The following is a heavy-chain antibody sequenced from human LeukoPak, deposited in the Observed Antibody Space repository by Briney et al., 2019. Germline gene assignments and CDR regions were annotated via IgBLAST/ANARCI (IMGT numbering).Heavy chain of an antibody. CDR3: ARGRAGMGGYYFDY. J-gene: IGHJ4*02. V-gene: IGHV4-34*01. D-gene: IGHD6-13*01. CDR2: INHSGST. Sequence: SETLSLTCAVYGGSFSGYYWSWIRQPPGKGLEWIGEINHSGSTNYNPSLKSRVTISVDTSKNQFSLKLSSVTAADTAVYYCARGRAGMGGYYFDYWGQGTLVTVSS. CDR1: GGSFSGYY.